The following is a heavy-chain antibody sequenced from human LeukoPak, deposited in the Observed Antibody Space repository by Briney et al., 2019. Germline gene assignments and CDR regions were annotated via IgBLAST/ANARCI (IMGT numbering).Heavy chain of an antibody. V-gene: IGHV4-61*02. J-gene: IGHJ4*02. D-gene: IGHD5-12*01. CDR3: ARAPRGYSGYDFEY. Sequence: PSQTLSLTCTVSGGSISSGSYYWSWIRQPAGKGLEWIGRIYTSGSTNYNPSLKSRVTISVDTSKNQFSLKLSSVTAADTAVYYCARAPRGYSGYDFEYWGQGTLVTVSS. CDR1: GGSISSGSYY. CDR2: IYTSGST.